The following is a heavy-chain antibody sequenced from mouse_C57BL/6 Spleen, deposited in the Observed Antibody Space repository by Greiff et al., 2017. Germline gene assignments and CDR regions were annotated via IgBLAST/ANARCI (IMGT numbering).Heavy chain of an antibody. CDR3: ARTHYDGYFDY. CDR2: INPSNGGT. Sequence: QVHVKQPGTELVKPGASVKLSCKASGYTFTSYWMHWVKQRPGQGLEWIGNINPSNGGTNYNEKFKSKATLTVDKSSSTAYMQLSSLTSEDSAVYYCARTHYDGYFDYWGQGTTLTVSS. J-gene: IGHJ2*01. D-gene: IGHD2-3*01. CDR1: GYTFTSYW. V-gene: IGHV1-53*01.